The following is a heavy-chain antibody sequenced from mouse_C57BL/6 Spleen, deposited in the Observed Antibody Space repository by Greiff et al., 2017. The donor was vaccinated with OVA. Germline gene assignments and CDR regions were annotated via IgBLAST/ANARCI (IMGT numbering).Heavy chain of an antibody. CDR2: INPSSGYT. CDR1: GYTFTSYT. Sequence: QVQLKESGAELARPGASVKMSCKASGYTFTSYTMHWVKQRPGQGLEWIGYINPSSGYTKYNQKFKDKATLTADKSSSTAYMQLSSLTSEDSAVYYWARGGDYDVGAMDYWGQGTSVTVSS. CDR3: ARGGDYDVGAMDY. V-gene: IGHV1-4*01. J-gene: IGHJ4*01. D-gene: IGHD2-4*01.